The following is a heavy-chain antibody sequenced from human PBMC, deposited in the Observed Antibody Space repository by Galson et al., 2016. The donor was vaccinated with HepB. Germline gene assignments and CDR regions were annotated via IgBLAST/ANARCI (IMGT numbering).Heavy chain of an antibody. Sequence: SETLSLTCTVPSGYITTHYWSWIRQPPGKGLEWIGFVYHTGSTNYNPSLKSRVPTSLDTSKNQVSLKLNSVTPADTAVYYCARQMSGSYYKNWHFDLWGRGTLVTVSS. CDR1: SGYITTHY. CDR3: ARQMSGSYYKNWHFDL. CDR2: VYHTGST. J-gene: IGHJ2*01. D-gene: IGHD3-10*01. V-gene: IGHV4-59*11.